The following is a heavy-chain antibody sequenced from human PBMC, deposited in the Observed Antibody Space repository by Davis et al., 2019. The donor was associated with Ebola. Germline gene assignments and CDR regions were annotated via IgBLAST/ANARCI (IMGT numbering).Heavy chain of an antibody. CDR1: GGSFSGYY. Sequence: SETLSLTCAVYGGSFSGYYWNWIRQPPGKGLEWIGAINDSGSTNYKPSLKSRVTISVDTSKKQFSLKLSSVTAADTAVYYCARAGSGYSYSLGYWGQGTLVTVSS. D-gene: IGHD5-18*01. J-gene: IGHJ4*02. CDR2: INDSGST. V-gene: IGHV4-34*01. CDR3: ARAGSGYSYSLGY.